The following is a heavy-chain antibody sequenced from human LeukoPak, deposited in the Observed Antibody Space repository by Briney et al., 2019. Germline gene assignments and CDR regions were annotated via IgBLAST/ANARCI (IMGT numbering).Heavy chain of an antibody. V-gene: IGHV1-2*02. CDR2: INPISGGT. J-gene: IGHJ4*02. CDR1: GYTFTANY. Sequence: ASVKVSCKASGYTFTANYMHWVRQAPGQGLEWMGWINPISGGTNYAQKFQGRVTMTRDTSISTAYMELSSLRFDDTAVYYCARYSGDNNAFDYWGQGTLVTVSS. D-gene: IGHD3-10*01. CDR3: ARYSGDNNAFDY.